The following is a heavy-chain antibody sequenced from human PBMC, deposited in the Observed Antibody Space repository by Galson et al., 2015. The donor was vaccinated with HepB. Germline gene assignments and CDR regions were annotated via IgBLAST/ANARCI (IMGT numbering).Heavy chain of an antibody. CDR1: GYTFTDYY. Sequence: VKVSCKASGYTFTDYYMHWVQQAPGRGLEWMGLVDPEDGETIYAEKFQGRVTITADTSTDTAYMELSSLRSEDTAVYYCATLYYYDSSGYYGIFDYWGQGTLVTVSS. V-gene: IGHV1-69-2*01. CDR2: VDPEDGET. D-gene: IGHD3-22*01. J-gene: IGHJ4*02. CDR3: ATLYYYDSSGYYGIFDY.